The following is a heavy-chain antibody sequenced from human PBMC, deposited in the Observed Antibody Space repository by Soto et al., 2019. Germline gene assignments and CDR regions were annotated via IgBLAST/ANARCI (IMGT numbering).Heavy chain of an antibody. Sequence: SETLSLTYTVSGGSISSSYWSWIRQPPGKGLEWIGYIYDSGSTYYNSSLKSRVTMSVDTSKNQFSLKLNSVTAADTAVYYFAGQLIYWGQGTPVTVSS. V-gene: IGHV4-59*08. J-gene: IGHJ4*02. D-gene: IGHD6-13*01. CDR1: GGSISSSY. CDR3: AGQLIY. CDR2: IYDSGST.